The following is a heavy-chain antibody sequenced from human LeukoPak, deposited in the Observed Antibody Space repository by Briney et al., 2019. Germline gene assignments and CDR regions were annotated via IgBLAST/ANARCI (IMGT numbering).Heavy chain of an antibody. Sequence: GGSLRLSCAASGFTFSDYYMSWIRQAPGKGLEWVSYISSSGSTIYYADSAKGRFTISRDNAKNSLYLQMSSLRAEDTAVYYCAGVLYDYVWGSYRYLYAFDIWGQGTMVTVSS. J-gene: IGHJ3*02. CDR1: GFTFSDYY. V-gene: IGHV3-11*04. CDR3: AGVLYDYVWGSYRYLYAFDI. D-gene: IGHD3-16*02. CDR2: ISSSGSTI.